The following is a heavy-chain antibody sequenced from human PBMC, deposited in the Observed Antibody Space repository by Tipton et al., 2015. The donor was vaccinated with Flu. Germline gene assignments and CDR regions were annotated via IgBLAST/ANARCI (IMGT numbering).Heavy chain of an antibody. CDR1: GYTFTGHY. D-gene: IGHD2-8*02. J-gene: IGHJ4*02. Sequence: QMQLVQSGAEVKKPGASVKVSCKASGYTFTGHYIHWVRQAPGQGPEWMGWVNPHIGDTRYAQKFRGRVTMNRDTSISTAYMDLSRLGSDDTAIYYGVREGCRGTFCNTGAADYWGQGTLVTVSS. CDR3: VREGCRGTFCNTGAADY. CDR2: VNPHIGDT. V-gene: IGHV1-2*02.